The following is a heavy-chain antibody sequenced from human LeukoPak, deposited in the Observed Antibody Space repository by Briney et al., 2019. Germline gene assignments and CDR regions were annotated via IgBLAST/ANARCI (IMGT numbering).Heavy chain of an antibody. CDR2: INPNRGGT. Sequence: ASVKVSCKASAYTFTGYSVHWVRQAPGQGLEWMGWINPNRGGTNYAQRFQGRVTITRDTSITTAYMELSRLRSDDTAVYYCARYGNDYDSRGYYYDAFDIWGQGTMVTVSS. V-gene: IGHV1-2*02. D-gene: IGHD3-22*01. CDR3: ARYGNDYDSRGYYYDAFDI. CDR1: AYTFTGYS. J-gene: IGHJ3*02.